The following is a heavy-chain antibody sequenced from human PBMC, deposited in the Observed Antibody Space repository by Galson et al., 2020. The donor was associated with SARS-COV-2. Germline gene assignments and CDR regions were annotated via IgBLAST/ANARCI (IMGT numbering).Heavy chain of an antibody. CDR3: ARGEIITMIVVVITGYFQH. V-gene: IGHV4-39*07. D-gene: IGHD3-22*01. J-gene: IGHJ1*01. Sequence: SETLSLTCTVSGGSISSSSYYWGWIRQPPGKGLEWIGSIYYSGSTYYNPSLKSRVTISVDTSKNQFSLKLSSVTAADTAVYYCARGEIITMIVVVITGYFQHWGQGTLVTVSS. CDR2: IYYSGST. CDR1: GGSISSSSYY.